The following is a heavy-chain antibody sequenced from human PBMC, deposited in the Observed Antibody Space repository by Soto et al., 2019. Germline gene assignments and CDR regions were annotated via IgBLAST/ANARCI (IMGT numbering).Heavy chain of an antibody. Sequence: GGSLRLSCAASGFTFSSYGMHWVRQAPGKGLEWVAVISYDGSNKYYADSVKGRFTISRDNSKNTLYLQMNSLRAEDTAVYYCAKSGIVATTIGGYFDYWGQGTLVTVSS. V-gene: IGHV3-30*18. CDR3: AKSGIVATTIGGYFDY. J-gene: IGHJ4*02. CDR1: GFTFSSYG. D-gene: IGHD5-12*01. CDR2: ISYDGSNK.